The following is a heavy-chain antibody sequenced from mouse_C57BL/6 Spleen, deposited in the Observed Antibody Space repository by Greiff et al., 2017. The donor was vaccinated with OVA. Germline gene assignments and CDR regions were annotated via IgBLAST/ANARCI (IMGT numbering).Heavy chain of an antibody. V-gene: IGHV1-80*01. J-gene: IGHJ4*01. CDR1: GYAFSSYW. Sequence: VKLQQSGAELVKPGASVKISCKASGYAFSSYWMNWVKQRPGKGLEWIGQIYPGDGDTNYNGKFKGKATLTADKSSSTAYMQLSSLTSEDSAVYFCARDDGNYTYAMDYWGQGTSVTVSS. D-gene: IGHD2-3*01. CDR2: IYPGDGDT. CDR3: ARDDGNYTYAMDY.